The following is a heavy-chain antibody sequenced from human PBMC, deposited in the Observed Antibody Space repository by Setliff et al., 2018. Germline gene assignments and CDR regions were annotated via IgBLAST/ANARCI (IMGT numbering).Heavy chain of an antibody. D-gene: IGHD4-17*01. J-gene: IGHJ4*02. CDR2: INHSEST. CDR3: AADYGDRDSFDY. V-gene: IGHV4-34*01. CDR1: GGSLTTYY. Sequence: PSETLSLTCSVYGGSLTTYYWGWIRQPPGKGLEWIGEINHSESTNYNPALKSXXXXSXXXXXXXXXXXXNSVTAADTAVYYCAADYGDRDSFDYWGQGTLVTVS.